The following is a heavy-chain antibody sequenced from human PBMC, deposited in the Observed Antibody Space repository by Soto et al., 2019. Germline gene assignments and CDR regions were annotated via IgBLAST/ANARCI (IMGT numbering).Heavy chain of an antibody. Sequence: QVQLVQSGAEVKKPGSSVKVSCKASGGTFSSYAISWVRQAPGQGLEWMGGIIPIFGTANYAQKFQGRVTITADESTSTAYMELSSLRSEDTAVYYCSYDFRSGYYNRRSTIYYYYGMDVWGQGTTVTVSS. CDR1: GGTFSSYA. D-gene: IGHD3-3*01. CDR3: SYDFRSGYYNRRSTIYYYYGMDV. V-gene: IGHV1-69*01. J-gene: IGHJ6*02. CDR2: IIPIFGTA.